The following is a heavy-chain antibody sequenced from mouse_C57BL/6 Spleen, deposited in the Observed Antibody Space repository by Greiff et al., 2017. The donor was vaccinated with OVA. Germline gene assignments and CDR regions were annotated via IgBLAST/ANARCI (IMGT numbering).Heavy chain of an antibody. Sequence: VQLKESGPGLVKPSQSLSLTCSVTGYSITSGYYWNWIRQFPGNKLEWMGYISYDGSNNYNPSLKNRIPITRDTSKNQFFLKLNSVTTEDTATYYCARSDYAWFAYWGQGTLVTVSA. CDR2: ISYDGSN. D-gene: IGHD2-4*01. CDR3: ARSDYAWFAY. J-gene: IGHJ3*01. V-gene: IGHV3-6*01. CDR1: GYSITSGYY.